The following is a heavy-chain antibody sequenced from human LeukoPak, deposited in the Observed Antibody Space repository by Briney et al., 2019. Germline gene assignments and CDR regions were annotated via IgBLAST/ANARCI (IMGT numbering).Heavy chain of an antibody. V-gene: IGHV4-34*01. CDR2: INHNGNT. D-gene: IGHD4-11*01. CDR3: ARWPRERNRITVTNYYYYMDV. J-gene: IGHJ6*03. CDR1: GVSFSGYY. Sequence: SETLFLTCTVFGVSFSGYYWSWIRQPPGKGLEWIGEINHNGNTNYNPSLKSRVTISVDTSKNQFSLKVSSVTAADSAVYYCARWPRERNRITVTNYYYYMDVWGRGTTVTVSS.